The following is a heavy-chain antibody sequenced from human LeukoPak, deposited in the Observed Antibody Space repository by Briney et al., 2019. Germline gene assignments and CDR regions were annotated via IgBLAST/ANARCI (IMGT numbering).Heavy chain of an antibody. CDR1: GGSISSYY. D-gene: IGHD7-27*01. CDR2: IYYSGST. Sequence: PSETLSLTCTVSGGSISSYYWGWIRQPPGKGLEWIGSIYYSGSTYYNPSLKSRVTISVDTSKNQFSLKLSSVTAADTAVYYCARGFHWGGYYFDSWGQGTLVTLSS. V-gene: IGHV4-39*01. J-gene: IGHJ4*02. CDR3: ARGFHWGGYYFDS.